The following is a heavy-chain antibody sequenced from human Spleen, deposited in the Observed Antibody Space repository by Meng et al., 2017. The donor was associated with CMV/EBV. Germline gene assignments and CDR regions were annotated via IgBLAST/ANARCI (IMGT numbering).Heavy chain of an antibody. J-gene: IGHJ4*02. CDR2: ISWNGATT. Sequence: GGSLRLSCAASGFTFDDYPMHWVRQAPGKGLEWVSLISWNGATTHYANSVKGRFTISRDNSKNSPYLQMNSLRPEDTALYYCARGDYTSCDYWGQGTLVTVSS. CDR3: ARGDYTSCDY. D-gene: IGHD2-2*02. V-gene: IGHV3-43*01. CDR1: GFTFDDYP.